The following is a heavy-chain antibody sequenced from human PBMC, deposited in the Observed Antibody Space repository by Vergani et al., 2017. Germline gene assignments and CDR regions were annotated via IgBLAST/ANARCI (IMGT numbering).Heavy chain of an antibody. CDR2: ISYDGSNK. J-gene: IGHJ6*03. V-gene: IGHV3-30-3*01. CDR1: GGTFSSYA. CDR3: ARAPNANEGYYYYYYMDV. D-gene: IGHD2-8*01. Sequence: QVQLVQSGAEVKKPGASVKVSCKASGGTFSSYAMHWVRQAPGKGLEWVAVISYDGSNKYYADSVKGRFTISRDNSKNTLYLQMNSLRAEDTAVYYCARAPNANEGYYYYYYMDVWGKGTTVTVSS.